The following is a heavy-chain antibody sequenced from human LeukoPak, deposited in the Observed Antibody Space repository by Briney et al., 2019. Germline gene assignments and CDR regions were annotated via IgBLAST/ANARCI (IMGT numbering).Heavy chain of an antibody. D-gene: IGHD3-22*01. J-gene: IGHJ4*02. V-gene: IGHV4-31*02. Sequence: SQTLSLTCIVSGASISSGDSFWTWIRHHPGRGLELTGHIYYPGSPYYNPSLKSRITISVDTAKNQFSLKLSSVTAADTAVYYCARGGENYSDSSGYYSLDHWGQGTRVTVSS. CDR2: IYYPGSP. CDR3: ARGGENYSDSSGYYSLDH. CDR1: GASISSGDSF.